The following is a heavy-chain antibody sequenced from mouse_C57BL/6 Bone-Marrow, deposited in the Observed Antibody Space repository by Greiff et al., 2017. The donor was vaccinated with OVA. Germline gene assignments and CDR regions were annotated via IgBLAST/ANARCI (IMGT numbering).Heavy chain of an antibody. Sequence: EVMLVESEGGLVQPGSSMKLSCTASGFTFSDYYMAWVRQVPEKGLEWVANINYDGSSTYYLDSLKSRFIISRDNAKNILYLQMSSLKSEDTATYYCAREGGTGTFFDYWGQGTTLTVSS. CDR1: GFTFSDYY. J-gene: IGHJ2*01. CDR2: INYDGSST. V-gene: IGHV5-16*01. D-gene: IGHD4-1*01. CDR3: AREGGTGTFFDY.